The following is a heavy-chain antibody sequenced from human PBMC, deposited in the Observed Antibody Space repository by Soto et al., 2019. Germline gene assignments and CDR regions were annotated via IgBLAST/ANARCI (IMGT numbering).Heavy chain of an antibody. V-gene: IGHV1-69*13. D-gene: IGHD3-22*01. Sequence: SVKVSCKASGGTFSSYAISWVRQAPGQGLEWMGGIIPIFGTANYARKFQGRVTITADESTSTAYMELSSLRSEDTAVYYCARGSDDSSGSNWVFNYGMDVWGQGTTVTVSS. CDR3: ARGSDDSSGSNWVFNYGMDV. J-gene: IGHJ6*02. CDR2: IIPIFGTA. CDR1: GGTFSSYA.